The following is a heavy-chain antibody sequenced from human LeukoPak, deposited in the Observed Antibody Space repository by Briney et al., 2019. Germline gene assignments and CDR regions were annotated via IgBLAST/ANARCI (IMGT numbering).Heavy chain of an antibody. CDR1: GFSFSTTW. CDR3: ARIRRHRDTDTLYLDY. J-gene: IGHJ4*02. V-gene: IGHV3-74*03. Sequence: GGSLRLSCAASGFSFSTTWMHWVRQVPGQGLVWVARITSDGTSISYAESVKGRFTISRDNAKNSLYLQMNSLRAEDTAVYYCARIRRHRDTDTLYLDYWGQGTLVTVSS. D-gene: IGHD2-2*02. CDR2: ITSDGTSI.